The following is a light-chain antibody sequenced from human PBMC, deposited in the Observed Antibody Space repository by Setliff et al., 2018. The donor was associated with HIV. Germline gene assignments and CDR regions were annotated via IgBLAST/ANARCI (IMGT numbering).Light chain of an antibody. J-gene: IGLJ1*01. CDR3: SSYTSSIPLYV. CDR2: DVS. CDR1: SSDVRTYNF. V-gene: IGLV2-14*03. Sequence: QSALAQPASVSGSPGQSITISCTGTSSDVRTYNFVSWYQQHPGKKKKLIIYDVSYRPSGVSNRFSGSKSANTASLTISGLQAEDEAHYYCSSYTSSIPLYVFGTGTKVTVL.